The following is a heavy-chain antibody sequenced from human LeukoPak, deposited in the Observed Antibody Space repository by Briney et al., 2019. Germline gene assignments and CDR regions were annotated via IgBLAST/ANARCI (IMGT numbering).Heavy chain of an antibody. D-gene: IGHD2-21*02. CDR3: ARDGSYGGDRPLDY. CDR2: INHSGTT. J-gene: IGHJ4*02. Sequence: PSETLSLTCAVYGSSFNTYYWSWIRQSPQKGLEWIGDINHSGTTNYNPSLKSRVTISVDTSKNQFPLKLASVAAADTAVYYCARDGSYGGDRPLDYWGRGTLVTVSS. CDR1: GSSFNTYY. V-gene: IGHV4-34*01.